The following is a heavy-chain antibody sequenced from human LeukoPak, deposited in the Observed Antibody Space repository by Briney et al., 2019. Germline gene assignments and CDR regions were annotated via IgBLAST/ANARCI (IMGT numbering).Heavy chain of an antibody. V-gene: IGHV4-59*01. CDR2: IHNTGGS. CDR3: ARGPTNWFGELLGNWFDP. J-gene: IGHJ5*02. D-gene: IGHD3-10*01. Sequence: SETQSLTCTVSGASINTYYWNWIRQPPGKGLEWIGYIHNTGGSNSNPSLKSRVTLSLDTSRNQFSLRLTSVTAADTAVYYCARGPTNWFGELLGNWFDPWGQGVLVTVPS. CDR1: GASINTYY.